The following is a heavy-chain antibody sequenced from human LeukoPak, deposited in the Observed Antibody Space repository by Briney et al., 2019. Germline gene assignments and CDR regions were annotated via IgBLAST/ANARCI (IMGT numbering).Heavy chain of an antibody. CDR3: ARSPATMIVVDPFDY. CDR2: IYHSGST. CDR1: GYSISSGYY. V-gene: IGHV4-38-2*01. D-gene: IGHD3-22*01. J-gene: IGHJ4*02. Sequence: PSETLSLTCAVSGYSISSGYYWGWIRQPPGKGLEWIGSIYHSGSTYYNPSLKSRVTISVDTSKNQFSLKLSSVTAADTAVYCCARSPATMIVVDPFDYWGQGTLVTVSS.